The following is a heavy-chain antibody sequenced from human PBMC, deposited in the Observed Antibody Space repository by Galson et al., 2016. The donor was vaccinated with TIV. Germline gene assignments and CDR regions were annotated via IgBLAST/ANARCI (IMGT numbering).Heavy chain of an antibody. V-gene: IGHV3-33*01. CDR3: ARAPDYGGNFGGTGETHSYYFHY. J-gene: IGHJ4*02. CDR2: IWYDGTNT. CDR1: GFTFSSFG. D-gene: IGHD4-23*01. Sequence: SLRLSCAASGFTFSSFGMHWVRQAPGKGLEWVALIWYDGTNTYYADSVKGRCTISRDNSKNTLYVQMNSLRAEDTAVYYRARAPDYGGNFGGTGETHSYYFHYWGQGTLVTVSS.